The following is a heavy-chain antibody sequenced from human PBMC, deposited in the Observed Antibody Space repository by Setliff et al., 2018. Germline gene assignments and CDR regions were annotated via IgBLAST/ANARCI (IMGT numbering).Heavy chain of an antibody. CDR2: FDPEDGET. D-gene: IGHD3-3*01. CDR1: GYTLTELS. J-gene: IGHJ5*02. Sequence: GASVKVSCKVSGYTLTELSRHWVRQAPGKGLEWMGGFDPEDGETIYAQKFQGRVTMTEDTSTDTAYMELSSLRSEDTAVYYCASPFPHGWSGYYGVGWFDPWGQGTLVTVSS. V-gene: IGHV1-24*01. CDR3: ASPFPHGWSGYYGVGWFDP.